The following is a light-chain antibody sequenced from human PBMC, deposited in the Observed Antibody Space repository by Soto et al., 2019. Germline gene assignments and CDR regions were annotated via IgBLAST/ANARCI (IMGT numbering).Light chain of an antibody. CDR2: EVS. CDR3: NSYRSTDTVV. CDR1: SNDVGGYNN. J-gene: IGLJ2*01. Sequence: QSALTQPASVSGSPGQSITISCTGTSNDVGGYNNVSWYQQHPGKAPKLIIYEVSYRPSGVSNRFSGSKSGNTASLTISGLQAEDEADYYCNSYRSTDTVVFGGGTKVTVL. V-gene: IGLV2-14*01.